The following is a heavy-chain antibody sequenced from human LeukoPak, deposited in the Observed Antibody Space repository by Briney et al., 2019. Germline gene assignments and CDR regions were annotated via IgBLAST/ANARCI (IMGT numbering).Heavy chain of an antibody. CDR3: VREWFLARYS. CDR1: GFTFDYHW. CDR2: IDEGGNKV. D-gene: IGHD3-10*01. Sequence: GGSLRLSCAASGFTFDYHWMTWVRQAPGKGLEWVANIDEGGNKVYYAESVKGRFTISRDNAKNSVFLQMNSLGAEDTAVYYCVREWFLARYSWGQGALVTVSS. J-gene: IGHJ4*02. V-gene: IGHV3-7*01.